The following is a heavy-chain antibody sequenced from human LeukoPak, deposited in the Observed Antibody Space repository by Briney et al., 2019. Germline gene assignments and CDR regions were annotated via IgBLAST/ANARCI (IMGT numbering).Heavy chain of an antibody. V-gene: IGHV3-11*04. J-gene: IGHJ4*02. Sequence: PGGSLRLSCAVSGFTFNIYYMSWIRQAPGKGLEWISYIGLHGYPLDYADSVKGRFTISRDNAQNSLYLDMSSLRAEDTAVYYCAREDFSIGSFTYWGQGSLVTLSS. CDR3: AREDFSIGSFTY. CDR1: GFTFNIYY. D-gene: IGHD3-22*01. CDR2: IGLHGYPL.